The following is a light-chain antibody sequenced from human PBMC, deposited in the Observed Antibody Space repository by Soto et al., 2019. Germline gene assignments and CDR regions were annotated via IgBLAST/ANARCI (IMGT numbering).Light chain of an antibody. V-gene: IGKV3-20*01. CDR2: GAS. CDR3: QQYDTSLPYT. J-gene: IGKJ4*01. Sequence: EIVLTQSPGTLSLSPGDRATLSCEASQSVNNNYLAWYQHKPGQAPRLLIYGASSRATGIQDRFSGSGSGTDFTLTIRRLEPEDFAVYYCQQYDTSLPYTFGGGTKVEIK. CDR1: QSVNNNY.